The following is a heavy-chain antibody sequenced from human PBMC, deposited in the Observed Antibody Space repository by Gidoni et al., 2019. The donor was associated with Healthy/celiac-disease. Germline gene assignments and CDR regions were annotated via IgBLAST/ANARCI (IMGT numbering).Heavy chain of an antibody. D-gene: IGHD4-17*01. Sequence: QVQLVASGGGVVQPGRSLRLSCAACGFTFSSYAMHWVRQAPGKGLEWVAVISYDGSNKYYADSVKGRFTISRDNSKNTLYLQMNSLRAEDTAVYYCATSYGGNLFDYWGQGTLVTVSS. CDR3: ATSYGGNLFDY. J-gene: IGHJ4*02. CDR1: GFTFSSYA. CDR2: ISYDGSNK. V-gene: IGHV3-30*01.